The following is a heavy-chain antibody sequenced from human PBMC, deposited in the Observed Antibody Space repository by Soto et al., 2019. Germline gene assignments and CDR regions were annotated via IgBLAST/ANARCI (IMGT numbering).Heavy chain of an antibody. CDR2: INPNSGGT. J-gene: IGHJ6*02. CDR1: GYTFTGYY. Sequence: ASVKVSCKASGYTFTGYYMHWVRQAPGQGLEWMGWINPNSGGTNYAQKFQGWVTMTRDTSISTAYMELSRLRSDDTAVYYCARVDLAAYYYYGMDVWGQGTTVTVSS. V-gene: IGHV1-2*04. D-gene: IGHD6-13*01. CDR3: ARVDLAAYYYYGMDV.